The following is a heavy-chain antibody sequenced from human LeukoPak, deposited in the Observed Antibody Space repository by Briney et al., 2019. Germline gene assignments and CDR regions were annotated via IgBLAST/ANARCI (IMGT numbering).Heavy chain of an antibody. CDR1: GYIFAHNG. CDR3: ARDRPLDYYDSSGSNTPFDY. V-gene: IGHV1-18*01. D-gene: IGHD3-22*01. Sequence: ASVKVSCKTSGYIFAHNGISWVRQAPGQGPEWMGWISAYNGDTNYAQNFQGRVTMTRDTSTSTVYMELRSLRSDDTAVYYCARDRPLDYYDSSGSNTPFDYWGQGTLVTVSS. J-gene: IGHJ4*02. CDR2: ISAYNGDT.